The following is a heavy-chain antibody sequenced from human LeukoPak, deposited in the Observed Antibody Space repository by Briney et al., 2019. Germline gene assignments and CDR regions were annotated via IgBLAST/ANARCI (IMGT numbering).Heavy chain of an antibody. D-gene: IGHD7-27*01. CDR1: GFTFSSHA. J-gene: IGHJ3*02. CDR2: ISGSGGST. CDR3: SKDGLTGDQQDAVDI. Sequence: PGGSLRLCCAAAGFTFSSHAMSWVRQAPGKGLEWVSAISGSGGSTYYADSVKGRFTVSRDNSKNTLYLQMNSLRAGDTAVYYCSKDGLTGDQQDAVDIWGQGTNVSVSS. V-gene: IGHV3-23*01.